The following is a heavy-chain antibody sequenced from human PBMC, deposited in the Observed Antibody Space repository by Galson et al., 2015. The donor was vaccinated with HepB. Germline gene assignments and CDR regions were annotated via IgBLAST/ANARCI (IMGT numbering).Heavy chain of an antibody. D-gene: IGHD1-1*01. Sequence: SVKVSCTDSGYTFTSYGISWVRQAPGQGLEWMGWISAYNGNTNYAQKLQGRVTMTTDTSTSTAYMELRSLRSDDTAVYYCARYWLGLGNWNADYYYYGMDVWGQGTTVTVSS. CDR3: ARYWLGLGNWNADYYYYGMDV. V-gene: IGHV1-18*04. J-gene: IGHJ6*02. CDR1: GYTFTSYG. CDR2: ISAYNGNT.